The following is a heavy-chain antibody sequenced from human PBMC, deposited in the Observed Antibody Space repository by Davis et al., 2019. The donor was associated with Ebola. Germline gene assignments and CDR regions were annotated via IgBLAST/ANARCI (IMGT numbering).Heavy chain of an antibody. CDR2: ISSSGSTI. CDR3: ARDSSGYYPGDYFDY. Sequence: GESLKISCAASGFTFSSYEMNWVRQAPGKGLEWVSYISSSGSTIYYADSVKGRFTISRDNAKNSLYLQMNSLRAEDTAVYYCARDSSGYYPGDYFDYWGQGTLVTVSS. J-gene: IGHJ4*02. V-gene: IGHV3-48*03. CDR1: GFTFSSYE. D-gene: IGHD3-22*01.